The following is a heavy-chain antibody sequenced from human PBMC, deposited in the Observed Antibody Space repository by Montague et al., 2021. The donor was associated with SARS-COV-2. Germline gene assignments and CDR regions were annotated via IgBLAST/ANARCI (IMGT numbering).Heavy chain of an antibody. Sequence: SETLSLTCTVSGGSISSYYWSWIRQPPGKGLEWIGYIYFSGSTNYNHSLQSRVIISVETSKNQFFLKMSSVTAADTAVYYCARGFDYWGQGTLVTVSS. CDR3: ARGFDY. CDR2: IYFSGST. J-gene: IGHJ4*02. V-gene: IGHV4-59*01. CDR1: GGSISSYY.